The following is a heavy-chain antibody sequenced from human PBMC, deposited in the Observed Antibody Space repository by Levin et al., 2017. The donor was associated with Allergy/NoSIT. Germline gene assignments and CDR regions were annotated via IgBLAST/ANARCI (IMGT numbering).Heavy chain of an antibody. D-gene: IGHD3-10*01. CDR1: GFTFSSFG. CDR3: AKDLIFRYYYVSGSYCDY. Sequence: GGSLRLSCAASGFTFSSFGMHWVRQAPGKGLEWVAVISYDGSDEYYADSVKGRFTISRDNSKNTLYLQMNSLRAEDTAVYYCAKDLIFRYYYVSGSYCDYWGQGTLVTVSS. V-gene: IGHV3-30*18. CDR2: ISYDGSDE. J-gene: IGHJ4*02.